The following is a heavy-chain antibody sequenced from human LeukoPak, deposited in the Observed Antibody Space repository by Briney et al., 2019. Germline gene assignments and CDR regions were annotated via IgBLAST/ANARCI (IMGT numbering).Heavy chain of an antibody. D-gene: IGHD1-26*01. Sequence: SETVSLTCTVSGGSISSSSYYWGWIRQPPGKGLEWIGSIYYSGSTYYNPSLKSRVTISVDTSKNQFSLKLSSVTAADTAVYYCARSDSGSYYGVPFDIWGQGTMVTVSS. CDR2: IYYSGST. CDR1: GGSISSSSYY. CDR3: ARSDSGSYYGVPFDI. V-gene: IGHV4-39*01. J-gene: IGHJ3*02.